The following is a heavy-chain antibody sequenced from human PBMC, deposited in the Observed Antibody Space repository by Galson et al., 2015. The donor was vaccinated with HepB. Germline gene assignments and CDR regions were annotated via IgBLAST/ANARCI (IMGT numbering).Heavy chain of an antibody. D-gene: IGHD2-2*01. CDR1: VYTFTTYY. J-gene: IGHJ4*02. Sequence: SVKVSCKASVYTFTTYYLHWVRQAPGQGLEWMGMINPGGVSTSYAQKFQGRVTMTRDTSTSTVYMKLGSLRSEDTAVYYCARAIQYCTTTTCPLDYWGQGTLVTVSS. V-gene: IGHV1-46*01. CDR2: INPGGVST. CDR3: ARAIQYCTTTTCPLDY.